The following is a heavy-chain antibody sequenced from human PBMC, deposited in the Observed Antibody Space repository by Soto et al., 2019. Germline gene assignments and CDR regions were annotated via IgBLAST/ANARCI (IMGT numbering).Heavy chain of an antibody. D-gene: IGHD6-19*01. CDR3: ARDQDSSGWSLDY. CDR2: IWYDGSNK. J-gene: IGHJ4*02. CDR1: GFTFSSYG. V-gene: IGHV3-33*01. Sequence: GGSLRLSCAASGFTFSSYGMHWVRQAPGKGLEWVAVIWYDGSNKYYADSVKGRFTISRDNSKNTLYLQMNSLRAEDTAVYYCARDQDSSGWSLDYWGQGTLVTVSS.